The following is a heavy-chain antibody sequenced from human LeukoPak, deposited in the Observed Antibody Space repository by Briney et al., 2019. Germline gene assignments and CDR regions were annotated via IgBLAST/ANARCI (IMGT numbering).Heavy chain of an antibody. Sequence: SETLSLTCTVSGGSISSYYWSWIRQPPGKGLEWIGYIYYSGSTNYNPSLKSRVTISVDTSKNQFSLKLSSVTAADTAVYYCAGHYYDSSGYFLHYYYYMEVWGKGTTVTVSS. J-gene: IGHJ6*03. D-gene: IGHD3-22*01. CDR3: AGHYYDSSGYFLHYYYYMEV. V-gene: IGHV4-59*01. CDR2: IYYSGST. CDR1: GGSISSYY.